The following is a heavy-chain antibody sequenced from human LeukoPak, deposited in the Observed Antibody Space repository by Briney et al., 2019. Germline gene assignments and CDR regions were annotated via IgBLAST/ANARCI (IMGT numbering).Heavy chain of an antibody. CDR2: IHPEDAET. D-gene: IGHD6-19*01. V-gene: IGHV1-24*01. J-gene: IGHJ5*02. CDR1: GYTLKEIS. Sequence: ASVKVSCKVSGYTLKEISIHWVRQAPGKGLEWMGGIHPEDAETIYAQNFQGRVTMTADTSTDTAYMELSSLRSEGTAVYYCATDALTHSSGWYGWFDPWGQGTLVTVSS. CDR3: ATDALTHSSGWYGWFDP.